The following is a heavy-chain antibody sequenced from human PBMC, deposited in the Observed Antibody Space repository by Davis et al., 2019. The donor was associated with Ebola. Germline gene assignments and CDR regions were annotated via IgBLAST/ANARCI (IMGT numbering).Heavy chain of an antibody. J-gene: IGHJ3*01. V-gene: IGHV4-59*08. CDR1: GGSISEYF. CDR3: ARPMDFGYGDPFDV. Sequence: SETLSLTCSVSGGSISEYFWSWIRQSLGKGLEWIGYIYSSGTTKYNPSLKSRLTISVDTSKNQLSLKLTSVTAADSAVYYCARPMDFGYGDPFDVWGQGTKVTVSS. CDR2: IYSSGTT. D-gene: IGHD5-18*01.